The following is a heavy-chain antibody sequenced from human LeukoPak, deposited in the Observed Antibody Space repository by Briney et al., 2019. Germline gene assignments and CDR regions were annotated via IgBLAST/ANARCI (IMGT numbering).Heavy chain of an antibody. J-gene: IGHJ4*02. CDR2: IRSDGINN. D-gene: IGHD7-27*01. Sequence: GGSLRLSCAASGLPFSRHVMHWVRQAPDRGLEWVAMIRSDGINNHYAGSVKGRFIISRDNSKRTVYLQMNSLRTEDTALYFCATRPSATDWGPFDFWGQGTLVTVSS. CDR3: ATRPSATDWGPFDF. CDR1: GLPFSRHV. V-gene: IGHV3-30*02.